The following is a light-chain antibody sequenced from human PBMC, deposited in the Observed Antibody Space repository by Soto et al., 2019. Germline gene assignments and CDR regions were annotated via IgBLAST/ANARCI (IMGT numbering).Light chain of an antibody. CDR2: DAS. V-gene: IGKV1-33*01. Sequence: DIQMTQSPSSLSASVGDRVTITCQASQGIGNYLTGYQQKPGKAPKLLIYDASNLETRVPSRFRGSGSCADFTLTINRLQPEDIATYYCQQYYDLSFPFGGGTKVEIK. CDR3: QQYYDLSFP. CDR1: QGIGNY. J-gene: IGKJ4*01.